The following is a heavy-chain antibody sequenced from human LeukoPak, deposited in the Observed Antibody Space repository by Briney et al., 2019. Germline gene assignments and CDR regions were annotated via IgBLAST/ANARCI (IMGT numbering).Heavy chain of an antibody. CDR1: GDSISSYY. V-gene: IGHV4-59*08. CDR3: ASHRRSHGSEY. J-gene: IGHJ4*02. Sequence: SETLSLTCTVSGDSISSYYWSWIRQPPGKGLEWIGHIDYSGSANYKPALKSRVPIAADTSKNQFSLKLNSVTAADTAIYYCASHRRSHGSEYWGQGTLVTVSS. CDR2: IDYSGSA. D-gene: IGHD3-10*01.